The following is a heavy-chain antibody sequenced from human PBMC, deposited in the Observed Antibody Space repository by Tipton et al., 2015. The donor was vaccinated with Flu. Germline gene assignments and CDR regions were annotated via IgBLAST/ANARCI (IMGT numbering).Heavy chain of an antibody. CDR1: GFTLSTYA. V-gene: IGHV3-64*01. D-gene: IGHD2-15*01. Sequence: SLRLSCGASGFTLSTYAMHWVRQAPGKGLEYVSSISSNGGSTYYANSVKGRFTISRDNSKNTLYLQVGSLRPEDMAVYYCARGGGTFYSSADNWGQGTLVTVSS. CDR3: ARGGGTFYSSADN. CDR2: ISSNGGST. J-gene: IGHJ4*02.